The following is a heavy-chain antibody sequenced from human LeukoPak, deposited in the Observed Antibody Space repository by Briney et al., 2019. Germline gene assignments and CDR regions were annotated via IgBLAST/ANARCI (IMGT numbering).Heavy chain of an antibody. CDR1: GFTFRSYG. V-gene: IGHV3-30*02. CDR3: AKVMTAYNWNDHTFDY. D-gene: IGHD1-1*01. J-gene: IGHJ4*02. CDR2: IRYDGSNK. Sequence: GGSLRLSCAASGFTFRSYGMHWVRQAPGKGLEWVTFIRYDGSNKYYADSVKGRFTISRDNSKNTLYLQMNSLRDEDTAVYYCAKVMTAYNWNDHTFDYWGQGTLVTVSS.